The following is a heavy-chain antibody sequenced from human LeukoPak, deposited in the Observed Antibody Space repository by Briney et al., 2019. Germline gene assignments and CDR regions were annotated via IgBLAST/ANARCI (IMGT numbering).Heavy chain of an antibody. CDR2: ISAYNGNT. D-gene: IGHD3-10*01. Sequence: GASVTVSCKASGYTFTSYGISWVRQAPGQGLEWMGWISAYNGNTNYAQKLQGRVTMTTDTSTSTAYMELRSLRSDDTAVYYCARDPNGSGSYYDNWFDPWGQGTLVTVSS. V-gene: IGHV1-18*01. J-gene: IGHJ5*02. CDR3: ARDPNGSGSYYDNWFDP. CDR1: GYTFTSYG.